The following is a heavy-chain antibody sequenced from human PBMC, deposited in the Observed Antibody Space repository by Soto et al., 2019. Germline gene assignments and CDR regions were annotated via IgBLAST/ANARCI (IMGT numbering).Heavy chain of an antibody. Sequence: LFLTCTVSGASITFGGYSWSWIRQTPGKGLEWIGYINHLETTFYNPSFESRLTLSIDRAKNQFSLKLHSMSAADRAVYFCARGGGSDSFDYWGQGSLVTVSS. J-gene: IGHJ4*02. V-gene: IGHV4-30-2*01. D-gene: IGHD1-26*01. CDR3: ARGGGSDSFDY. CDR1: GASITFGGYS. CDR2: INHLETT.